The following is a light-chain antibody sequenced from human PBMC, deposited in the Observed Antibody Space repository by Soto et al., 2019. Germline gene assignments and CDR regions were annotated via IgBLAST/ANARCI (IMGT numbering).Light chain of an antibody. Sequence: QSALTQPPAASGTPGQRVTISCSGSSSNIGSKTVNWYQQLPGTVPKLLIYNSYQRPSGVPDRFSGSKSGTSASLAISGLQPEDEVDYYCAAWDASLNGYVFGTGTKVTVL. CDR2: NSY. CDR3: AAWDASLNGYV. J-gene: IGLJ1*01. CDR1: SSNIGSKT. V-gene: IGLV1-44*01.